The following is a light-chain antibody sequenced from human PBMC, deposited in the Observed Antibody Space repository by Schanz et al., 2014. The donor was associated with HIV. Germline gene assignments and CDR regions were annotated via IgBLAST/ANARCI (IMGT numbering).Light chain of an antibody. Sequence: DIQMTQSPSSLSASVGDRVTITCRASQDISISLNWYQQKPGKAPQLLIYASSLLHTGVPSRFSGSGSGTHFTLTITGLQPDDSASYYCQQYYTFPHTFGQGTNLEI. V-gene: IGKV1-39*01. CDR2: ASS. J-gene: IGKJ2*01. CDR3: QQYYTFPHT. CDR1: QDISIS.